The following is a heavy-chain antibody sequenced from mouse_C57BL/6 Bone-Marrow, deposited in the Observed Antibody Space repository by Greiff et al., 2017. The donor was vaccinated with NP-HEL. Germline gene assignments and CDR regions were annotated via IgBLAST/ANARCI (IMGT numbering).Heavy chain of an antibody. V-gene: IGHV1-15*01. CDR2: IDPETGGT. D-gene: IGHD2-3*01. J-gene: IGHJ3*01. CDR3: TRGGFYDGYSAWFAY. CDR1: GYTFTDYE. Sequence: QVQLQQSGAELVRPGASVTLSCKASGYTFTDYEMHWVKQTPVHGLEWIGAIDPETGGTAYNQKFKGKAILTADKSSSTAYMELRSLTSEDSAVYYCTRGGFYDGYSAWFAYWGQGTLVTVSA.